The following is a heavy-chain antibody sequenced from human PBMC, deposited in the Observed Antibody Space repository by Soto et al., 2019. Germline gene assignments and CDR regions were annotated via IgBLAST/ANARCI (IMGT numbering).Heavy chain of an antibody. Sequence: GGSLRLSCAASGFTVSSNYMSWVRQAPGKGLEWVSVIYSGGSTYYADSVKGRFTISRDNSKNTLYLQMNSLRAEDTAVYYCARAVLEMDYFDYWGQGTLVTVSS. CDR1: GFTVSSNY. CDR2: IYSGGST. V-gene: IGHV3-53*01. J-gene: IGHJ4*02. CDR3: ARAVLEMDYFDY. D-gene: IGHD1-1*01.